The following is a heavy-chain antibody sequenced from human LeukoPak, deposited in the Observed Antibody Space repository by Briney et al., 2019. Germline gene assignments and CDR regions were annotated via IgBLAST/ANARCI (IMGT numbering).Heavy chain of an antibody. Sequence: ASVTVSCKATGYIFTSYYMHWVRQAPGQGLDWMAIINPSSGSTSYAQQFQGRVTMTRDTSTSTVHMELSSLRSDDTTVYYCARMGEQQSFDYWGQGTLVTVSS. D-gene: IGHD3-16*01. CDR3: ARMGEQQSFDY. V-gene: IGHV1-46*01. J-gene: IGHJ4*02. CDR2: INPSSGST. CDR1: GYIFTSYY.